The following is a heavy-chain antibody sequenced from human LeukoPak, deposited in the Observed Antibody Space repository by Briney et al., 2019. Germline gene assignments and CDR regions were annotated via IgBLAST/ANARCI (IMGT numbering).Heavy chain of an antibody. Sequence: PSEALSLTCSVSGGSISTSYWIWIRQPPGKGLEWIGYIYNSGSTNYNPSFKSRVTISVDMSKNQFSLKLSSVTAADTAVYYCARPKYADYDWPDWYFDLWGRGTLVTVSS. CDR3: ARPKYADYDWPDWYFDL. CDR2: IYNSGST. J-gene: IGHJ2*01. CDR1: GGSISTSY. V-gene: IGHV4-59*01. D-gene: IGHD4-17*01.